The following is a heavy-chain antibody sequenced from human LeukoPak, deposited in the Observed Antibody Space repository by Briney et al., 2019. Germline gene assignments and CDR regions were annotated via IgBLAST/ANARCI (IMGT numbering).Heavy chain of an antibody. J-gene: IGHJ4*02. CDR2: ISNRGSTI. V-gene: IGHV3-11*01. Sequence: GSLRLSCAASGFTFSDFYMTWIRQAPGKGLEWVSYISNRGSTIHYADSVRGRFTISRDNAKKSLYLQMNGLRAEDTAVYYCARSADRSGYSREITLYYFDCWGQGTLVTVSS. CDR3: ARSADRSGYSREITLYYFDC. CDR1: GFTFSDFY. D-gene: IGHD3-22*01.